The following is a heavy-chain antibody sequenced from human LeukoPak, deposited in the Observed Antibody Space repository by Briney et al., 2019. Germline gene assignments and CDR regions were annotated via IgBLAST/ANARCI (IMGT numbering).Heavy chain of an antibody. J-gene: IGHJ6*02. CDR3: ARHILGYCSSTSCYGGPPPYGMDV. V-gene: IGHV4-59*08. CDR2: IYCSGST. Sequence: SESLSLTCTVSGGSISSYYWSWIRQPPGKGLEWVAYIYCSGSTNYNPSLKSRVTISVDTSKNQLSLKLSSVTAADTAVYYCARHILGYCSSTSCYGGPPPYGMDVWGQGTTVTVSS. CDR1: GGSISSYY. D-gene: IGHD2-2*01.